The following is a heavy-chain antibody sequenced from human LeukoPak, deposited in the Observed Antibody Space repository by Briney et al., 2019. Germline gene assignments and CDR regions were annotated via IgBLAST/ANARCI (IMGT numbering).Heavy chain of an antibody. J-gene: IGHJ4*02. CDR3: ARSNSGSYYHFDY. Sequence: ASVKVSCKASGYTFTGYYMHWVRQAPGQGLEWMGWISTYNDNTNYAQKFQGRVTMNTDTSTSTAYMELRGLTSDDTAVYYCARSNSGSYYHFDYWGQGTLVTVSS. CDR2: ISTYNDNT. CDR1: GYTFTGYY. D-gene: IGHD1-26*01. V-gene: IGHV1-18*04.